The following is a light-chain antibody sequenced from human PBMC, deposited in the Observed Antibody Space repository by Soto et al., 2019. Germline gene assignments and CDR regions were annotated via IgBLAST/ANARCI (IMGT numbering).Light chain of an antibody. Sequence: QAVVTQPASVSGSPGQSITISCTGTSSDVGSYNLVSWYQQHPGKAPKLMIYEVNKRPSGVSNRFSGSKSGNTASLTISGLQAEDEADYYCCSYARSSTLYVFGSGTQLTVL. CDR1: SSDVGSYNL. CDR2: EVN. CDR3: CSYARSSTLYV. J-gene: IGLJ7*01. V-gene: IGLV2-23*02.